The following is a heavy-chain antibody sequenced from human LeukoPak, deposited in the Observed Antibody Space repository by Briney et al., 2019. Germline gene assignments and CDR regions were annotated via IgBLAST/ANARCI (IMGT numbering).Heavy chain of an antibody. CDR2: ISWNSGNI. J-gene: IGHJ3*02. CDR3: AKGYGASCYEAFNI. Sequence: GGSLRLSCVAYGFTFGDYAMHWVRQAPGKGLEWVSGISWNSGNIAYGDSVKGRFTITRDNAKNSLYLQLNSLRDEDMALYYCAKGYGASCYEAFNIWGQGTMVTVSS. CDR1: GFTFGDYA. V-gene: IGHV3-9*03. D-gene: IGHD2-2*01.